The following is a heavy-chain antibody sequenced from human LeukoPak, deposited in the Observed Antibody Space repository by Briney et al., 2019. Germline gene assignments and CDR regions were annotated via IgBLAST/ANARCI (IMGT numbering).Heavy chain of an antibody. CDR3: ATPLGYCSSTSCRRIDY. V-gene: IGHV3-30*02. D-gene: IGHD2-2*01. CDR2: IRYDGSNK. CDR1: GFTFSSYG. Sequence: GRSLRLSCAASGFTFSSYGMHWVRQAPGKGLEWVAFIRYDGSNKYYADSVKGRFTISRDNSKNTLYLQMNSLRAEDTAVYYCATPLGYCSSTSCRRIDYWGQGTLVTVSS. J-gene: IGHJ4*02.